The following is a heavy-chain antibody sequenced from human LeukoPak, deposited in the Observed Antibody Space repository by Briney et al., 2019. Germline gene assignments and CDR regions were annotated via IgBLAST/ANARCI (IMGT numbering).Heavy chain of an antibody. CDR1: GNS. D-gene: IGHD2-15*01. Sequence: TSETLSLTCAVSGNSWSWIRQPPGKGLEWIAEIDHSRNINYNPSLKSRVTISIDTSKNQFSLKLTSVTAADTAVYYCAREAQYCSGGSCYGGFFQHWGQGTLVTVSS. CDR3: AREAQYCSGGSCYGGFFQH. CDR2: IDHSRNI. V-gene: IGHV4-34*01. J-gene: IGHJ1*01.